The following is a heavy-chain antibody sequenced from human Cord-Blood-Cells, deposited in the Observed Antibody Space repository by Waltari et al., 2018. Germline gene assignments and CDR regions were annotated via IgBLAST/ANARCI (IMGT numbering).Heavy chain of an antibody. CDR1: GGSISSSSYS. CDR3: ARHPSSWWGGIEWYFDL. D-gene: IGHD2-15*01. V-gene: IGHV4-39*01. Sequence: QLQLQESGPGLVKPSETLSLTCPVSGGSISSSSYSWGWIRQPPGKGLEWIGSIYYSGSTYYNPSLKSRVTISVDTSKNQFSLKLSSVTAADTAVYYCARHPSSWWGGIEWYFDLWGRGTLVTVSS. J-gene: IGHJ2*01. CDR2: IYYSGST.